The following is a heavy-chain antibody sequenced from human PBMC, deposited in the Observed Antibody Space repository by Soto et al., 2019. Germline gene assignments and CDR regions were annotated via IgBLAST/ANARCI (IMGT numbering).Heavy chain of an antibody. CDR2: ISYDGSNE. CDR3: ARGGGGNSKYFFDG. J-gene: IGHJ4*02. CDR1: GFTSSSYA. V-gene: IGHV3-30-3*01. Sequence: QVQLVESGGGVVQPGRSLRLSCAASGFTSSSYAMHWVRQAPGKGLEWVAVISYDGSNEYYADSVKGRFTISRDNFKNTLDLQLSSLRADDTAVYHCARGGGGNSKYFFDGWGQGTLVTVSS. D-gene: IGHD2-21*02.